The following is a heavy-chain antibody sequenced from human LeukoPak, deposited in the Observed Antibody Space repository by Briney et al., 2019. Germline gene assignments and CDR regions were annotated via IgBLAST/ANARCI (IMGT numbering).Heavy chain of an antibody. CDR1: GFTFSIYW. CDR2: IKQDGSEK. D-gene: IGHD3-22*01. V-gene: IGHV3-7*01. Sequence: GGSLRLSCAASGFTFSIYWMSWVRQAPGKGLEWVANIKQDGSEKYYVDSVKGRFTVSRDNAKNTVSLQMNSLRAEDTGVYYCARAPSEIGGYYPEYFRHWGQGTLVTVSS. CDR3: ARAPSEIGGYYPEYFRH. J-gene: IGHJ1*01.